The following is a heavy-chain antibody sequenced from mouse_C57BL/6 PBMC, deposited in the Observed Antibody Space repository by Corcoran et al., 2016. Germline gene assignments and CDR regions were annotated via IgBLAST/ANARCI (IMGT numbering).Heavy chain of an antibody. CDR1: GFSLSTSGMG. D-gene: IGHD3-2*02. V-gene: IGHV8-12*01. CDR2: IYWDDDK. J-gene: IGHJ4*01. Sequence: QVTLKESGPGILQSSQTLSLTCSFSGFSLSTSGMGVSWIRQPSGKGLEWLAHIYWDDDKRYNPSLKSRLTISKDTSRNQVFLKITSVDTADTATYYCARSEKRDSSGHYYAMDYWGQGTSVTVSS. CDR3: ARSEKRDSSGHYYAMDY.